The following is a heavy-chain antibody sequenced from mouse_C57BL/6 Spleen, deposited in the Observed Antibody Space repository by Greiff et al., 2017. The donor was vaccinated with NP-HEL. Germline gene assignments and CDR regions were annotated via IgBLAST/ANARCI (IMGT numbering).Heavy chain of an antibody. J-gene: IGHJ4*01. D-gene: IGHD4-1*01. CDR2: IHPNSGST. V-gene: IGHV1-64*01. Sequence: QLQQPGAELVKPGASVKLSCKASGYTFTSYWMHWVKQRPGQGLEWIGMIHPNSGSTNYNEKFKSKATLTVDKSSSTAYMQLSSLTSEDSAVYYCARKGKTGTDAMDYWGQGTSVTVSS. CDR1: GYTFTSYW. CDR3: ARKGKTGTDAMDY.